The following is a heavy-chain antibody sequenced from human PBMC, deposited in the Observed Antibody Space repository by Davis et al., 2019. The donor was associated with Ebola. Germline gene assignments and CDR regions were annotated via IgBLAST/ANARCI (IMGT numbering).Heavy chain of an antibody. CDR3: ARSGLSFGVVKYHYGMDA. D-gene: IGHD3-3*01. CDR1: GFTFSSYA. Sequence: GESLKISCAASGFTFSSYAMSWVRQAPGKGLEWVSAISGSGGNTYYADSVKGRFTISRDNSKKTMYLQMNSLRGEDTAVYYCARSGLSFGVVKYHYGMDAWGKGTTVTVSS. CDR2: ISGSGGNT. J-gene: IGHJ6*04. V-gene: IGHV3-23*01.